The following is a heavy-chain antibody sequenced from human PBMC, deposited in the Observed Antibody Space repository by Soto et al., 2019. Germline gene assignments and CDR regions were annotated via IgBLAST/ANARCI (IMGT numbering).Heavy chain of an antibody. Sequence: GASVKVSCKASGYTFTIDYMHLVRQAPGQGLEWMGIINPSGGSTSYAQKFQGRVTMTRDTSTSTVYMELSSLRSEDTAVYYCARVLTPRSRSTSSTYYYYYGMDVWGQGTTVTVSS. J-gene: IGHJ6*02. CDR1: GYTFTIDY. V-gene: IGHV1-46*01. D-gene: IGHD2-2*01. CDR3: ARVLTPRSRSTSSTYYYYYGMDV. CDR2: INPSGGST.